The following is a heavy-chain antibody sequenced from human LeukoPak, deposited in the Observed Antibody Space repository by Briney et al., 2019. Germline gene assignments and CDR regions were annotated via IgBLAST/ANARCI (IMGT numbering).Heavy chain of an antibody. CDR2: INPSSGGT. V-gene: IGHV1-2*06. CDR1: GYIFTGYY. Sequence: ASVKVSCKASGYIFTGYYIHWVRQAPGQGLEWMGRINPSSGGTNYAQTFQGRVTMIRDTSISTAYMELSRLRSDDTAVYYCARDYCSGGSCYYFDYWGQGTRVTVSS. CDR3: ARDYCSGGSCYYFDY. D-gene: IGHD2-15*01. J-gene: IGHJ4*02.